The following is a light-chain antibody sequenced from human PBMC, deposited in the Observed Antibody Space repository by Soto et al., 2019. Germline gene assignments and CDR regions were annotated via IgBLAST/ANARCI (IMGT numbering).Light chain of an antibody. J-gene: IGKJ2*01. CDR1: QTVNSDY. CDR2: GAS. V-gene: IGKV3-20*01. Sequence: EIVLTQSPGTLSLSPGETATLSCRASQTVNSDYLAWFQQRPGQAPRLLIYGASSRATGIPDRFSGSGSGTDFTLTISRLEPEDSGVYYCQQFGSSIPHTFGQGTKLEIK. CDR3: QQFGSSIPHT.